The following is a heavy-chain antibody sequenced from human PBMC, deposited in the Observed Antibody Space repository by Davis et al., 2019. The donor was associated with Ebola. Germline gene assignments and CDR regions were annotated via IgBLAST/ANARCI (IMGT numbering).Heavy chain of an antibody. D-gene: IGHD1-7*01. Sequence: PSETLSLTCTVSGGSISSGDHFWSWIRQPPGLGLEWIGYIYYSGSTYYNPSLKCRFVISVDPSKNQFSLKLSSVTAADTAFYYCVRVLTGTTLFDPWGHGTLVTVSS. CDR2: IYYSGST. CDR3: VRVLTGTTLFDP. J-gene: IGHJ5*02. CDR1: GGSISSGDHF. V-gene: IGHV4-30-4*01.